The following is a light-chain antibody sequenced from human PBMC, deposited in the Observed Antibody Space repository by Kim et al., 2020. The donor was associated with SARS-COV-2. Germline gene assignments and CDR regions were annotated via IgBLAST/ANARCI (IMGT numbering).Light chain of an antibody. CDR1: SVSTS. CDR3: QQRYNWLT. V-gene: IGKV3-11*01. CDR2: GAS. Sequence: SVSTSLAWFQQKPGQAPRLLIYGASNRATGIPARFSGNGSGTDFTLTISSLEPEDSAVYYCQQRYNWLTFGGGTKLEI. J-gene: IGKJ4*01.